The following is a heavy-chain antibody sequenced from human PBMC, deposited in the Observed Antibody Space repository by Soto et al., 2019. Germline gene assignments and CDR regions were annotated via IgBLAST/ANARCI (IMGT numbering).Heavy chain of an antibody. D-gene: IGHD3-9*01. V-gene: IGHV4-4*02. Sequence: QVQLQESGPGLVKPSGTLSLTCAVSGGSISSSHWWSWLRQSPGKVLEYIGEISHSGTSNSNPSLKSRVTLSGDKSKNHFSLTLTSVTAAGTAFYYCARVVLTITRGAFDAWGQGTLVIVSS. CDR1: GGSISSSHW. CDR2: ISHSGTS. CDR3: ARVVLTITRGAFDA. J-gene: IGHJ3*01.